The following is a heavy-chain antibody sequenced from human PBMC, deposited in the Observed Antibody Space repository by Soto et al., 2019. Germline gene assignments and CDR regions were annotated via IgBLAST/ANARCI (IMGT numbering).Heavy chain of an antibody. Sequence: GGSLRLSCAASGFTFRSFTMNWVRQAPGKGLEWVSTISSNSAYIYYSDALRGRFTISRDNAKNSLHLQMNSLRAEDTAVYYCTRDASRDSSARGWFDPWGPGTLVTVSS. CDR1: GFTFRSFT. J-gene: IGHJ5*02. D-gene: IGHD6-13*01. V-gene: IGHV3-21*01. CDR3: TRDASRDSSARGWFDP. CDR2: ISSNSAYI.